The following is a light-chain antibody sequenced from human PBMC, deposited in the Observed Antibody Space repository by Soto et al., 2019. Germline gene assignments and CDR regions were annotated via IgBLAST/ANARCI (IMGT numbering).Light chain of an antibody. CDR2: GAS. V-gene: IGKV3-20*01. CDR3: QQYINWPPLT. J-gene: IGKJ4*01. CDR1: QSVSSIY. Sequence: EIVLTQSPGTLSLSPGERATLSCRASQSVSSIYLAWYQQKPGQAPRLLIYGASSRATGIPDRFSGSGSGTDFTLTISRLEPEDFAVYYCQQYINWPPLTFGGGTKVDIK.